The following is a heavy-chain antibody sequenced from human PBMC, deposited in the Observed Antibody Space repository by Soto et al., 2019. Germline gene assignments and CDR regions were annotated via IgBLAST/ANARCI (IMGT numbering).Heavy chain of an antibody. CDR2: VYYGRST. J-gene: IGHJ3*02. Sequence: QLQLQESGPGLVRPSETLSLTCSVSGGSITSGHYYWGWIRQSPGKGLEWIGSVYYGRSTYYNPSLKSRVTISVDTSENQFSLKLSSVTAADTAVHFCVRHADGGTPPYAFDIWGQGTMVPVSS. CDR1: GGSITSGHYY. V-gene: IGHV4-39*01. CDR3: VRHADGGTPPYAFDI. D-gene: IGHD1-26*01.